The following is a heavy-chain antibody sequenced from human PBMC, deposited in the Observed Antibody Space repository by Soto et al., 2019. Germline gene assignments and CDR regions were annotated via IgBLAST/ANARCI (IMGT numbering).Heavy chain of an antibody. CDR2: ISGSGGST. J-gene: IGHJ4*02. CDR3: AKGGLYYYDSSGYYS. Sequence: EVQLLESGGGLVQPGGSLGLSCTASGFTFSSYAMTWVRQAPGKGLEWVSAISGSGGSTYYADSVKGRFTISRDNSKNTLYLQMNSLRAEDTAVYYCAKGGLYYYDSSGYYSWGQGTLVTVSS. V-gene: IGHV3-23*01. CDR1: GFTFSSYA. D-gene: IGHD3-22*01.